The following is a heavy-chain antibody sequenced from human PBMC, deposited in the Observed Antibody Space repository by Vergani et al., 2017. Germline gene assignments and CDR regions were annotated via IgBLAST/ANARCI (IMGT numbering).Heavy chain of an antibody. D-gene: IGHD4-17*01. J-gene: IGHJ3*02. Sequence: LVESGGGLVQPGGSLRLSCAASSFSVSSHYMTWVRQAPGKGLEWVSTINIGGRTSYADSVKGRLTLTRDDSKNTLHLEMNSLRPEDTAVYYCARGMTTETTDVDGFDIWGQGTMVGVSS. CDR1: SFSVSSHY. CDR3: ARGMTTETTDVDGFDI. CDR2: INIGGRT. V-gene: IGHV3-66*02.